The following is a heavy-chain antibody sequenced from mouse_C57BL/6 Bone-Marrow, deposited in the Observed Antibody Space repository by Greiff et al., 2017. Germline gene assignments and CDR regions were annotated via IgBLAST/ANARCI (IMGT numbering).Heavy chain of an antibody. CDR1: GFTFSSYA. V-gene: IGHV5-4*03. J-gene: IGHJ4*01. Sequence: EVKVVESGGGLVKPGGSLKLSCAASGFTFSSYAMSWVRQTPEKRLEWVATISDGGSYTYYPDNVKGRFTISRDNAKNNLYLQMSHLKSEDTAMYYCASCGSSYYYDMDYWGQGTSVTVSS. CDR3: ASCGSSYYYDMDY. D-gene: IGHD1-1*01. CDR2: ISDGGSYT.